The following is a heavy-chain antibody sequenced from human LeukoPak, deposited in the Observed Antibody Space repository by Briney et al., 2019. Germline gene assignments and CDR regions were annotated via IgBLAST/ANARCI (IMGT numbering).Heavy chain of an antibody. CDR3: AREEYSSPFDY. V-gene: IGHV4-59*01. Sequence: SETLSLTCTVSGGSISSYYWSWIRQPPGKGLEWIGYIYYSGSTNYNPSLKSRVTISVDTSKNQFSLKLSSVTAADTAVYYCAREEYSSPFDYWGQGTLVTVSS. CDR2: IYYSGST. D-gene: IGHD6-6*01. J-gene: IGHJ4*02. CDR1: GGSISSYY.